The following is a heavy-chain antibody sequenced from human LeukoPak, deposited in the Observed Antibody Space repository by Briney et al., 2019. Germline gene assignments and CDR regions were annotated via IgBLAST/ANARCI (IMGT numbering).Heavy chain of an antibody. CDR2: ISGSGGST. CDR3: AKDLDGVGRKAFDI. V-gene: IGHV3-23*01. D-gene: IGHD2-8*01. J-gene: IGHJ3*02. Sequence: PGGSLRLSCAASGFTFSSYWMSWVRQAPGKGLEWVSAISGSGGSTYYADSVKGRFTISRDNSKNTLYLQMNSLRAEDTALYYCAKDLDGVGRKAFDIWGQGTMVTVSS. CDR1: GFTFSSYW.